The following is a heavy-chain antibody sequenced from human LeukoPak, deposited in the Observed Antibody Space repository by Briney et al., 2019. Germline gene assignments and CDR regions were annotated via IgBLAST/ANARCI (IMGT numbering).Heavy chain of an antibody. CDR2: IIPIFGTA. J-gene: IGHJ4*02. Sequence: SVKVSCKASGGTFSSYAISWVRQAPGQGLEWMGGIIPIFGTANYAQKFQGRVTITTDESTSTAYMELSSLRSEDTAVYYCVCSVQLERRVFDYWGQGTLVTVSS. CDR1: GGTFSSYA. CDR3: VCSVQLERRVFDY. D-gene: IGHD1-1*01. V-gene: IGHV1-69*05.